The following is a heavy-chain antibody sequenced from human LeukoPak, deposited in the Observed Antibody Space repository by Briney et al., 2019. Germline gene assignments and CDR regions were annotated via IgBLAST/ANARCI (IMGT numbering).Heavy chain of an antibody. CDR3: ARGYGSGPGRYYYYYMDV. CDR2: ISGSAGST. D-gene: IGHD3-10*01. V-gene: IGHV3-23*01. Sequence: GGSLRLSCAGSGFTFSSYAMSWVRQAPGKGLEWVSSISGSAGSTFYADSVKGRFTITRDNSKNTLYLQMNSLRAEDTAVYYCARGYGSGPGRYYYYYMDVWGKGTTVTISS. CDR1: GFTFSSYA. J-gene: IGHJ6*03.